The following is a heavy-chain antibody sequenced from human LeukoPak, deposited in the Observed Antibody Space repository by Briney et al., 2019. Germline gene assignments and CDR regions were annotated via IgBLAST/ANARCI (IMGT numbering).Heavy chain of an antibody. CDR3: ALMVRGLIRGNFGY. CDR1: GFTVNTNH. D-gene: IGHD3-10*01. CDR2: IFSGGDT. J-gene: IGHJ4*02. Sequence: PGGSLRLSCAASGFTVNTNHMSWVRQAPGKGPEWVSVIFSGGDTYYADSVKGRFTISRDSSKNTLYLQMNSLRAEDTALYYCALMVRGLIRGNFGYWGQGTLLTVSS. V-gene: IGHV3-66*01.